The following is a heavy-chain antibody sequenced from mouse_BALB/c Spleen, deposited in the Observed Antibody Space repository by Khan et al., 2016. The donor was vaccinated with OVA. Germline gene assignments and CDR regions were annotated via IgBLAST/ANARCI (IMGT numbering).Heavy chain of an antibody. J-gene: IGHJ4*01. CDR2: INTYTGEP. CDR1: GYTFTIYG. CDR3: ARVGYNGTMDY. Sequence: QIHLVQSGPELKKPGETVKISCKASGYTFTIYGMNWVRQAPGKGLKWMGCINTYTGEPTYADDFKGRFAFSLETSASTAFLQINNLKNEDTATYFCARVGYNGTMDYWGQGTSVTVSS. D-gene: IGHD2-14*01. V-gene: IGHV9-3-1*01.